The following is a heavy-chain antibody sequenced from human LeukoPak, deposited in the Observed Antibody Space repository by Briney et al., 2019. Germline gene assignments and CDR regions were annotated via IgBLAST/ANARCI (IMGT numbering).Heavy chain of an antibody. Sequence: PGGSLRLSCAASGFTFEDYAMHWVRHTPGKGLEWVSHISGDGGSTSYADSVKGRFTISRDNSKNSLYLQMNSLTTEDTALYYCAKDNWRRYYYNFNFWGQGTLVTVSS. CDR2: ISGDGGST. CDR3: AKDNWRRYYYNFNF. D-gene: IGHD3-22*01. CDR1: GFTFEDYA. J-gene: IGHJ4*02. V-gene: IGHV3-43*02.